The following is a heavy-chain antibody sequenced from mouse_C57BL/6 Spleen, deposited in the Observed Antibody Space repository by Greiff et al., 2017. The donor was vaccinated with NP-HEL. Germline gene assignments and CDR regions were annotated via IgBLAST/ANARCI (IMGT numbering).Heavy chain of an antibody. CDR1: GYTFTSYW. D-gene: IGHD1-1*01. CDR3: ARVSYYYGSSLGPWYFDV. V-gene: IGHV1-72*01. J-gene: IGHJ1*03. CDR2: IDPNSGGT. Sequence: VQLQQSGAELVKPGASVKLSCQASGYTFTSYWMHWVKQRPGRGLEWIGRIDPNSGGTKYNEKFTSKATLTVDKPSSTAYMQLSSLTSEDSAVYYCARVSYYYGSSLGPWYFDVWGTGTTVTVSS.